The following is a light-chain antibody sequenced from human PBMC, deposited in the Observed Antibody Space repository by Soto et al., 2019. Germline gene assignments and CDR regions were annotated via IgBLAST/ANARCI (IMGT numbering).Light chain of an antibody. CDR1: SSNIGNNY. CDR2: EGS. J-gene: IGLJ2*01. CDR3: CSYAGSSTLV. Sequence: QSVLTQPPSVSAAPGQKVTISCSGSSSNIGNNYVSWYQQLPGKAPKLMIYEGSKRPSGVSNRFSGSKSGNTASLTISGLQAEDEADYYCCSYAGSSTLVFGGGTKLTVL. V-gene: IGLV2-23*01.